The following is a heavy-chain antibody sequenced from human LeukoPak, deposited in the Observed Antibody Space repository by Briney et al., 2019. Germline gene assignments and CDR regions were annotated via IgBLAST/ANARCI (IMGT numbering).Heavy chain of an antibody. CDR3: AKSKDLIQFDP. Sequence: SVNVSCKASGYTFARYDINWVRQATGHGREWMGWMNPNSGNTAYPQKSQGRVTMTRNTAINTAYRELTSLRFGDTAVYYCAKSKDLIQFDPWGQGTLVTVSS. J-gene: IGHJ5*02. V-gene: IGHV1-8*01. CDR1: GYTFARYD. D-gene: IGHD5-18*01. CDR2: MNPNSGNT.